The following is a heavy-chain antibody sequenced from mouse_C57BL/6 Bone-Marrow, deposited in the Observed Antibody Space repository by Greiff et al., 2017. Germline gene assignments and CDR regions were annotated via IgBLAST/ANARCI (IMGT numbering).Heavy chain of an antibody. CDR2: INPNYGTT. CDR1: GYSFTDYN. Sequence: EVKVVESGPELVKPGASVKISCKASGYSFTDYNMNWVKQSNGKSLEWIGVINPNYGTTSYNQKFKGKATLTVDQSSSTAYMQLNSLTSEDSAVYYCARGGWLLPEFDYWGQGTTLTVSS. V-gene: IGHV1-39*01. J-gene: IGHJ2*01. D-gene: IGHD2-3*01. CDR3: ARGGWLLPEFDY.